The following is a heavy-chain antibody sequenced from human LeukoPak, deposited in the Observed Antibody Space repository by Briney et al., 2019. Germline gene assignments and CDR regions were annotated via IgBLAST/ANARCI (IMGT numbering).Heavy chain of an antibody. CDR1: GGSISSSNW. Sequence: SETLSLTCAVSGGSISSSNWWSWVCQPPGKGLEWIGEIYHGGTTNYNPSLKSRVTISVDKSKNQFSLNLSSVTAADTAVYYCARVEMATIYFEYWGQGTLVTVSS. CDR3: ARVEMATIYFEY. J-gene: IGHJ4*02. CDR2: IYHGGTT. V-gene: IGHV4-4*02. D-gene: IGHD5-24*01.